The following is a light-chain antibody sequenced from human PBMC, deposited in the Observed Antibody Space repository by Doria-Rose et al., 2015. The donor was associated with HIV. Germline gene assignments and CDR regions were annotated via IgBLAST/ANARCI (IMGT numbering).Light chain of an antibody. J-gene: IGKJ1*01. CDR2: DGS. CDR1: QSFSSTY. Sequence: TQSPGTLSLSPGDRATLSCRASQSFSSTYLAWYQQKPGQAPSLLIYDGSTRATGIPDRFSASGSGTGFTLTINRLEPEDFALYYCHQYGTSWTFGQGTKVEI. CDR3: HQYGTSWT. V-gene: IGKV3-20*01.